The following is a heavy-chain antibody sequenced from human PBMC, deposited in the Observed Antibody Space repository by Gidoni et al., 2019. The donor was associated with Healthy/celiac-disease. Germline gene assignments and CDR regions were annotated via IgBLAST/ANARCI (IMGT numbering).Heavy chain of an antibody. CDR1: GFTFSNAW. V-gene: IGHV3-15*01. J-gene: IGHJ5*02. Sequence: EVQLVESGGGLVKPGGSLRLSCAASGFTFSNAWMSWVRQAPGKGLEWVGRIKSKTDGGTTDYAAPVKGRFTISRDDSKNTLYLQMNSLKTEDTAVYYCTTDFGPKTTVTTFDWFDPWGQGTLVTVSS. CDR2: IKSKTDGGTT. D-gene: IGHD4-17*01. CDR3: TTDFGPKTTVTTFDWFDP.